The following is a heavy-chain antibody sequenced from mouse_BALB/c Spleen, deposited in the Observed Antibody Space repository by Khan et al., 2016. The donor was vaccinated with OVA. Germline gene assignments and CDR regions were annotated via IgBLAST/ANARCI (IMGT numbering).Heavy chain of an antibody. Sequence: EVKLVESGGGLVQPGGSLTLSCPTSGFTFSDYYMYWVRQTPEKRLEWVAYISNRGSTTYYPDTVRGRFTISRDNAKNTLYLQMSRLKSEDTAMYYCAREGDDGSLAYWGQGTLVTVSA. D-gene: IGHD1-1*02. CDR1: GFTFSDYY. CDR3: AREGDDGSLAY. CDR2: ISNRGSTT. V-gene: IGHV5-12*02. J-gene: IGHJ3*01.